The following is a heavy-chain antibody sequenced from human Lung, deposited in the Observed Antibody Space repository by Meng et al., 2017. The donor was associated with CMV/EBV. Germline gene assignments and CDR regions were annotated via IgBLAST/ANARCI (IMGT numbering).Heavy chain of an antibody. CDR2: IGTVGDT. D-gene: IGHD3-16*01. J-gene: IGHJ4*02. CDR3: ARARSPTHVDD. Sequence: GESLKISCTASGFTFSTYDLHWVRQPTGKGLEWVSSIGTVGDTYSIGSVKGRFTISREDAKNSVYLQMNGLRDGDTGLYYCARARSPTHVDDWGQGALVTVSS. V-gene: IGHV3-13*01. CDR1: GFTFSTYD.